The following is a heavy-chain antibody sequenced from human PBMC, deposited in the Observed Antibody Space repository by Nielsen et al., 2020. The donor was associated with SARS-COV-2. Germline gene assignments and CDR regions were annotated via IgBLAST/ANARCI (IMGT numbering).Heavy chain of an antibody. Sequence: GESLKISCVVSGFTFSNSWMSWVRQAPGKGLEWVARIKSRPDGGTTDYAAPVRDRFTISRDDSKNTLYLQMNRLKTEDTAFYYGTTDPAPGGFGYWGQGTLVTVSS. D-gene: IGHD3-10*01. CDR2: IKSRPDGGTT. V-gene: IGHV3-15*01. CDR3: TTDPAPGGFGY. J-gene: IGHJ4*02. CDR1: GFTFSNSW.